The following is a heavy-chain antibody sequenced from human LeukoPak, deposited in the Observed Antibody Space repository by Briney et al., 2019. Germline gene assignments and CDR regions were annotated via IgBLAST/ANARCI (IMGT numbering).Heavy chain of an antibody. Sequence: PGGSLRLSCAASGFTFSSYAMSWVRQAPGKGLEWVSAISGSGGSTYYADSVKGRFTISRDNSKNTLDLQMNSLRAEDTAVYYCAKDRSDSSGYYTEYFQHWGQGTLVTVSS. V-gene: IGHV3-23*01. CDR2: ISGSGGST. J-gene: IGHJ1*01. CDR1: GFTFSSYA. D-gene: IGHD3-22*01. CDR3: AKDRSDSSGYYTEYFQH.